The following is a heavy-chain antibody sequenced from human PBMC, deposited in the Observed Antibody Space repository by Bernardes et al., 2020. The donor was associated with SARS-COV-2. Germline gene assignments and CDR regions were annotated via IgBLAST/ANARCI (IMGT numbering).Heavy chain of an antibody. CDR2: ISGSVGTT. CDR3: AKFLAGSSPHRTGATTYFDY. D-gene: IGHD1-26*01. Sequence: LRLSCAASGFTFSSYAMSWVRQAPGKGLEWVSAISGSVGTTFYADSVKGRFTISRDNSKNTLYLQMNSLRAEDTAIYYCAKFLAGSSPHRTGATTYFDYWGQGTLVTVSS. J-gene: IGHJ4*02. V-gene: IGHV3-23*01. CDR1: GFTFSSYA.